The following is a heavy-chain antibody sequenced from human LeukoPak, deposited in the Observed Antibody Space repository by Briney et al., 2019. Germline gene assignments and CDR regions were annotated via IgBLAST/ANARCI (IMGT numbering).Heavy chain of an antibody. CDR3: GRGMTRWLQFRPLDY. J-gene: IGHJ4*02. V-gene: IGHV4-34*01. Sequence: PSETLSLTCAVYNGSFNEYYWSWIRQSPGKGLEWSEEINHGGRTNYNPSLQSRVSISVDASQNQFSLTMTSVTAADTAVYYCGRGMTRWLQFRPLDYWGQGTLVTVSS. CDR2: INHGGRT. CDR1: NGSFNEYY. D-gene: IGHD5-24*01.